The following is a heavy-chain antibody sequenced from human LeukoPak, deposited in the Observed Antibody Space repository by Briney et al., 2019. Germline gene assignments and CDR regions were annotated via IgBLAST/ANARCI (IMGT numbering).Heavy chain of an antibody. V-gene: IGHV4-34*01. CDR3: AREPSGGYFFVD. J-gene: IGHJ4*02. CDR1: GGSFSGYY. D-gene: IGHD3-22*01. Sequence: PSETLSLTCAVYGGSFSGYYWSWIRQPPGKGLEWIGEINHSGSTNYNPSLKSRVTISVDTSKNQFSLKLSSVTAADTAVYYCAREPSGGYFFVDWGQGTLVTVSS. CDR2: INHSGST.